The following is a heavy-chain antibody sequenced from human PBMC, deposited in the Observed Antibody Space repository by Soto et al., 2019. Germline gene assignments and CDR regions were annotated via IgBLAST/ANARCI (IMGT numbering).Heavy chain of an antibody. CDR2: IYYSGST. D-gene: IGHD3-10*01. V-gene: IGHV4-59*01. CDR3: ARARPDYYGSGSLSWFDP. J-gene: IGHJ5*02. CDR1: GGSISSYY. Sequence: PSETLSLTCTVSGGSISSYYWSWIRQPPGKGLEWIGYIYYSGSTNYNPPLKSRVTISVDTSKNQFSLKLSSVTAADTAVYYCARARPDYYGSGSLSWFDPWGQGTLVTVSS.